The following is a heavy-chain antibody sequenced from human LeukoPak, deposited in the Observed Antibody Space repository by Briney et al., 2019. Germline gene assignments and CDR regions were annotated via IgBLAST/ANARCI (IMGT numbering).Heavy chain of an antibody. CDR1: GFTFSTYG. CDR3: AKDLSSGSRRAY. Sequence: PGRSLRLSCAASGFTFSTYGMHWVRQAPGKGLEWVAVISYDGSNKYYADSVKGRFTISRDNSKNTLYLQMNSLRAEDTCVYYCAKDLSSGSRRAYWGQGTLVTVSS. J-gene: IGHJ4*02. D-gene: IGHD6-19*01. V-gene: IGHV3-30*18. CDR2: ISYDGSNK.